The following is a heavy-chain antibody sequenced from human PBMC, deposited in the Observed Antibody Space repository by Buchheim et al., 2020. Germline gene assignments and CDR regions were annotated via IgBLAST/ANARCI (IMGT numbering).Heavy chain of an antibody. D-gene: IGHD6-6*01. Sequence: EVQLVESGGGLVQPGGSLRLSCAASGFTFSSYSMNWVRQAPGKGLEWVSYISSSSSTIYYADSVKGRFTISRDNAKNSLYLQMNSLRDEDTAVYYCARGEQLSFYYYYYMDVWGKGTT. CDR2: ISSSSSTI. CDR3: ARGEQLSFYYYYYMDV. J-gene: IGHJ6*03. CDR1: GFTFSSYS. V-gene: IGHV3-48*02.